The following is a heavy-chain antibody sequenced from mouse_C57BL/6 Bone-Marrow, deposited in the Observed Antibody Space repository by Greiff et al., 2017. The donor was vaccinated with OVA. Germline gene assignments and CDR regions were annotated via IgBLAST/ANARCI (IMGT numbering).Heavy chain of an antibody. CDR1: GFTFSSYA. CDR2: ISSGGDYI. CDR3: TRDYYGSSYTWFAY. J-gene: IGHJ3*01. D-gene: IGHD1-1*01. Sequence: EVMLVESGEGLVKPGGSLKLSCAASGFTFSSYAMSWVRQTPEKRLEWVAYISSGGDYIYYADTVKGRFTISRDNARNTLYLQMSSLKSEDTAMYYGTRDYYGSSYTWFAYWGQGTLVTVSA. V-gene: IGHV5-9-1*02.